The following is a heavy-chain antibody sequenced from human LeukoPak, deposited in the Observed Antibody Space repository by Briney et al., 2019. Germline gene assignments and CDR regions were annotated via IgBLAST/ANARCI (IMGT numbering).Heavy chain of an antibody. Sequence: SETLSLTCTVSGGSISSSSYYWGWIRQPPGKGLEWTGSIYYSGSTYYNPSLKSRVTISVDTSKNQFSLKLSSVTAADTAVYYCAREFSDIVVVVAATSAWFDPWGQGTLVTVSS. CDR2: IYYSGST. J-gene: IGHJ5*02. CDR1: GGSISSSSYY. CDR3: AREFSDIVVVVAATSAWFDP. D-gene: IGHD2-15*01. V-gene: IGHV4-39*07.